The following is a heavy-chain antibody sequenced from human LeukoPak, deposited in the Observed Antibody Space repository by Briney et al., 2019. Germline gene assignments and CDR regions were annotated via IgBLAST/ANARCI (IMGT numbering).Heavy chain of an antibody. D-gene: IGHD3-3*01. V-gene: IGHV3-7*01. J-gene: IGHJ4*02. CDR1: GFTFSSYW. CDR2: IRGDGSER. Sequence: PGGSLRLSCAASGFTFSSYWMTWVRQAPGKGLEWVANIRGDGSERFYVGYLKGRFTISRNNAKNSLHLQMNSLRVDDTAVYYCVREGPPQGRPWSGWYPFDFWGQGILVTVSS. CDR3: VREGPPQGRPWSGWYPFDF.